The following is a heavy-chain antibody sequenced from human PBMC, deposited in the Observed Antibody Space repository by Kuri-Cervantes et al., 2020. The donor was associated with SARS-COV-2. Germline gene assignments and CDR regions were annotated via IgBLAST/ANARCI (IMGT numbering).Heavy chain of an antibody. CDR3: ARDRGEQWLVSHYYYYGMDV. D-gene: IGHD6-19*01. CDR1: GYNFNSYD. J-gene: IGHJ6*02. Sequence: ASVKVSCKSAGYNFNSYDISWVRQAPGQGLEWMGWISVQNGNTKYAEKFQGRVTITADKSTSTAYMELSSLRSEDTAVYYCARDRGEQWLVSHYYYYGMDVWGQGTTVTVSS. CDR2: ISVQNGNT. V-gene: IGHV1-18*04.